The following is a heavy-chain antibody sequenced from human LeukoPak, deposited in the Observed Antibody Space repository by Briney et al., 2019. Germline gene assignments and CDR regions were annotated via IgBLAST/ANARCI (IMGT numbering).Heavy chain of an antibody. CDR2: ISPGDSDT. V-gene: IGHV5-51*01. D-gene: IGHD5-12*01. CDR1: GYIFTNYW. J-gene: IGHJ4*02. CDR3: ARPKYSGYNLNSFDS. Sequence: GESLKISGKGSGYIFTNYWIAWVRQMPGKGLEWMGIISPGDSDTRYSPSFQGQVTISADRSINTAYLQWRSLEASDTAVYYCARPKYSGYNLNSFDSWGQGTLVSVSS.